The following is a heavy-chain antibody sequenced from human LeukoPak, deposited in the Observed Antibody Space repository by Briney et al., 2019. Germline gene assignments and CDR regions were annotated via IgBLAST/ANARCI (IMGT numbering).Heavy chain of an antibody. CDR2: ISYDGSNK. CDR3: ARSLDGAKFAEDY. CDR1: GFTFSSYA. J-gene: IGHJ4*02. D-gene: IGHD4/OR15-4a*01. Sequence: GRSLRLSCAASGFTFSSYAMHWVRQAPGKGLEWVAVISYDGSNKYYADSVKGRFTISRDNSKNTLYLQMNSLRAEDTAVYYCARSLDGAKFAEDYWGQGTLVTVSS. V-gene: IGHV3-30-3*01.